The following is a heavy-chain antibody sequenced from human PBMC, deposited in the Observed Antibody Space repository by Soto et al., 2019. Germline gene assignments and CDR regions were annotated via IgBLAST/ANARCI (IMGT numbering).Heavy chain of an antibody. CDR1: GGTFSSYT. D-gene: IGHD6-13*01. CDR3: ASSLYSSSWYSYYYMDV. J-gene: IGHJ6*03. CDR2: IIPILGIA. Sequence: ASVKVSCKASGGTFSSYTISWVRQAPGQGLEWMGRIIPILGIANYAQKFQGRVTITADKSTSTAYMELSSLRSEDTAVYYCASSLYSSSWYSYYYMDVWGKGTTVTVSS. V-gene: IGHV1-69*02.